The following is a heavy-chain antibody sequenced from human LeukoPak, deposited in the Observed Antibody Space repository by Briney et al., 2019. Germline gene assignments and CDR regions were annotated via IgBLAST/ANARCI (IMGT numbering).Heavy chain of an antibody. CDR3: ARGLRGPAYCGGDCYPYYFDY. V-gene: IGHV3-48*04. CDR1: EFTFSSYH. D-gene: IGHD2-21*01. J-gene: IGHJ4*02. CDR2: ISTSSSNVI. Sequence: GGSLRLSCAASEFTFSSYHMNWVRQAPGKGLEWVSFISTSSSNVIYYADSVKGRFTISRDDARNSLYLQMNSLRAEDTAVYYCARGLRGPAYCGGDCYPYYFDYWGQGTLVTVSS.